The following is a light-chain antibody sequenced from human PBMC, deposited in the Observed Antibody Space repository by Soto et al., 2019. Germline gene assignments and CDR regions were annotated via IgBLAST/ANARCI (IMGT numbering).Light chain of an antibody. V-gene: IGLV2-18*02. CDR1: SSDVGSYER. Sequence: QSALTQPPSVSGSPGQSVTISCTGTSSDVGSYERVSWYQQPPGTAPKLMIYEVSNRPSGVPDRFSGSKSGNTASLTISGLQAEDEAEYYCTSYTSSNTFVFGTGTKLTVL. J-gene: IGLJ1*01. CDR2: EVS. CDR3: TSYTSSNTFV.